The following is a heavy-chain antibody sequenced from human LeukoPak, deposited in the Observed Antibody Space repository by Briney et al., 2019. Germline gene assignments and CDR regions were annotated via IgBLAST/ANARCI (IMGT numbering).Heavy chain of an antibody. CDR3: ARGQLLYGGNPNALDI. Sequence: GESSMISCKVSGYRFTSYWIGWVRQMPGKGLEWMGIIYPGDSDTRYSPSFQGQVTISADKSISTAYLQWSSLKASDSAMYYCARGQLLYGGNPNALDIWGGGTVVTVSS. J-gene: IGHJ3*02. D-gene: IGHD4-23*01. CDR2: IYPGDSDT. V-gene: IGHV5-51*01. CDR1: GYRFTSYW.